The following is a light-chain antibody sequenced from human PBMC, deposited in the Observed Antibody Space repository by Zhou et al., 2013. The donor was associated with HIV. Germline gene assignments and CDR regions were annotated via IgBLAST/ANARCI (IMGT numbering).Light chain of an antibody. J-gene: IGKJ4*01. CDR2: KVS. CDR1: QSLLYSDGNTY. Sequence: DVVMNQSPLSLPVTLGQAASISCRSSQSLLYSDGNTYLSWFHQRPGQSPRRLISKVSSRDSGVPDRFSGSGSGTDFTLTISRVEAEDVGIYYCMQGTHWPPVTFGGGTRVEIK. V-gene: IGKV2-30*01. CDR3: MQGTHWPPVT.